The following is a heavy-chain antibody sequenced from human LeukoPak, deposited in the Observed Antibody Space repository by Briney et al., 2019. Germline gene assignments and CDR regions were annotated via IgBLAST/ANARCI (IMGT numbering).Heavy chain of an antibody. J-gene: IGHJ4*02. CDR1: GFTFSSYS. Sequence: GGSQRLSCAASGFTFSSYSMNWVRQAPGKGLEWVSYISSSGSYIYYADSVKGRFTISRDNAQNSLYLQMNSLRADDTAVYYCARDLSQGATTDTLGYFDYWGQGALVTVSS. CDR2: ISSSGSYI. CDR3: ARDLSQGATTDTLGYFDY. D-gene: IGHD1-1*01. V-gene: IGHV3-21*01.